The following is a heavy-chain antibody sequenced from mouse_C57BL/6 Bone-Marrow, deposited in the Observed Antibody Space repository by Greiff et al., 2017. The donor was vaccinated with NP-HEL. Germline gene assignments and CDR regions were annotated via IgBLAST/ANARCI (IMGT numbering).Heavy chain of an antibody. D-gene: IGHD2-3*01. V-gene: IGHV1-39*01. CDR2: INPNYGTT. J-gene: IGHJ3*01. Sequence: VQLKESGPELVKPGASVKISCKASGYSFTDYNMNWVKQSNGKSLEWIGVINPNYGTTSYNQKFKGKATLTVDQSSSTAYMQLNSLTSEDSAVYYCAKEDGYYAAWFAYWGQGTLVTVSA. CDR1: GYSFTDYN. CDR3: AKEDGYYAAWFAY.